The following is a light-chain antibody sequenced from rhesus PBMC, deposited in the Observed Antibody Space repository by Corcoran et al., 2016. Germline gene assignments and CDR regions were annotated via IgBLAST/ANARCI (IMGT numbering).Light chain of an antibody. CDR1: QGITND. Sequence: DIQMTQSPSSLSASVGDRVTITCRASQGITNDLAWYQQKPGDTSKLLIYEASNLQSGIPSRFSGSGSWTDFTLTISSLQSGDFATYYCQHYYSTPYSFGQGTKVEIK. CDR3: QHYYSTPYS. J-gene: IGKJ2*01. V-gene: IGKV1-25*01. CDR2: EAS.